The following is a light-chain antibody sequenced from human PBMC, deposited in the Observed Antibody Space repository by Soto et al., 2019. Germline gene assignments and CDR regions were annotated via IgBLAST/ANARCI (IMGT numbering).Light chain of an antibody. J-gene: IGLJ1*01. CDR1: SSDVGAYNY. Sequence: QSFLTQPPSASGSPGQSVTISCTGTSSDVGAYNYVYWYQQHPGKAPKLMIYEVSKRPSGVPDRFSGSKSGNTASLTVSGLQAEDEDDYYSRSHACSKNYVFGGGSKVT. V-gene: IGLV2-8*01. CDR2: EVS. CDR3: RSHACSKNYV.